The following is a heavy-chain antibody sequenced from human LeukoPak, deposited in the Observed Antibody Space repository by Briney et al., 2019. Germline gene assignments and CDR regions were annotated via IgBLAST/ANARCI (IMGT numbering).Heavy chain of an antibody. CDR1: GFTFSSYS. D-gene: IGHD4-17*01. CDR3: ARDETTVTTSYYYGMDV. J-gene: IGHJ6*02. V-gene: IGHV3-21*01. Sequence: GGSLRLSCAASGFTFSSYSMNWVRQAPGKGLEWVSSISSSCSYIYYADSVKGRFTISRDNAKNSLYLQMNSLRAEDRAVYYCARDETTVTTSYYYGMDVWGQGTTVTVSS. CDR2: ISSSCSYI.